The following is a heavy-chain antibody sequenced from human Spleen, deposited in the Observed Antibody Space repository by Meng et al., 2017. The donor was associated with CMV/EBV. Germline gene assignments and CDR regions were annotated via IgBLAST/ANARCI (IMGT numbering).Heavy chain of an antibody. CDR3: ARGTGSWFDP. CDR1: GFTFSSYA. Sequence: LSCAASGFTFSSYAMYWVRQAPGKGLEWVAFISYDENNKYYADYVEGRFTISRDNSKNTLYLQMNSLRAEDTAVYFCARGTGSWFDPWGQGTLVTVSS. CDR2: ISYDENNK. D-gene: IGHD1-1*01. J-gene: IGHJ5*02. V-gene: IGHV3-30-3*01.